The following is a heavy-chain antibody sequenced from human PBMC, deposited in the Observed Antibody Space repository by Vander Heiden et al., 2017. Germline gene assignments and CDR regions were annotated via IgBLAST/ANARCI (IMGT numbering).Heavy chain of an antibody. Sequence: EVQLVQSGAEVKKPGASLKISCKVSASSFTRYWIRWVRQRPGKGLELMGIIYPGDSDTRYSPSFQGQVTISADKPISTAYLQWSSLKASDTAMYYCARAAAGTAWFDPWGQGTLVTVSS. V-gene: IGHV5-51*01. CDR1: ASSFTRYW. J-gene: IGHJ5*02. D-gene: IGHD6-13*01. CDR2: IYPGDSDT. CDR3: ARAAAGTAWFDP.